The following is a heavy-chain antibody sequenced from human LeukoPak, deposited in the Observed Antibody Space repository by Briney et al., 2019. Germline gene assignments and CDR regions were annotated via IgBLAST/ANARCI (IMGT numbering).Heavy chain of an antibody. CDR2: ISGSGGST. CDR1: GFTFSSYA. D-gene: IGHD2-2*01. CDR3: AKGHRPAPSYYYYYMDV. V-gene: IGHV3-23*01. Sequence: GGSLRPSCAASGFTFSSYAMSWVRQAPGKGLEWVSAISGSGGSTYYADSVKGRFTISRDNSKNTLYLQMNSLRAEDTAVYYCAKGHRPAPSYYYYYMDVWGKGTTVTVSS. J-gene: IGHJ6*03.